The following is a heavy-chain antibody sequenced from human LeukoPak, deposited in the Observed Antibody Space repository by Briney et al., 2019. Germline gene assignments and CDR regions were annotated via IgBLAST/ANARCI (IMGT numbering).Heavy chain of an antibody. D-gene: IGHD3-10*01. Sequence: SETLSLTCTVSGGSISSSSYYWGWIRQPPGKGLEWIGSIYYSGSTYYNPSLKSRVTISVDTSKNQFSLKLSSVTAADTAVYYCARWFGELTSFDYWGQGTLVTVSS. V-gene: IGHV4-39*07. CDR3: ARWFGELTSFDY. J-gene: IGHJ4*02. CDR2: IYYSGST. CDR1: GGSISSSSYY.